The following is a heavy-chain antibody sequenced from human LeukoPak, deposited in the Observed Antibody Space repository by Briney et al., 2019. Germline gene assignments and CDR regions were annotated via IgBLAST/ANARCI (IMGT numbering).Heavy chain of an antibody. CDR3: ASSYGDYYYYYMDV. D-gene: IGHD4-17*01. Sequence: GGSLRLSCAASGFTFSSYWMHWVRQAPGKGLEWVSYISSSGSTIYYADSVRGRFTISRDNSKNTLYLQMNSLRAEDTAVYYCASSYGDYYYYYMDVWGKGTTVTISS. J-gene: IGHJ6*03. CDR2: ISSSGSTI. V-gene: IGHV3-48*01. CDR1: GFTFSSYW.